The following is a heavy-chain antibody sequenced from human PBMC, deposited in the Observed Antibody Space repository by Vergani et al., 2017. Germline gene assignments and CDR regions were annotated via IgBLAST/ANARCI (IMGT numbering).Heavy chain of an antibody. CDR1: GGTFTSDD. CDR3: VRARRTCTYDHCPRYYYDL. CDR2: MNPISGNT. Sequence: QVQLVQSGAEVKKPGSSVKVSCKASGGTFTSDDINWVRQATGQGLEWMGWMNPISGNTGYAQNLQGRLTITRDTSVNTAYMELSSLTSEDMAVYYCVRARRTCTYDHCPRYYYDLWGQGTVVTVSS. V-gene: IGHV1-8*03. J-gene: IGHJ4*02. D-gene: IGHD2-8*01.